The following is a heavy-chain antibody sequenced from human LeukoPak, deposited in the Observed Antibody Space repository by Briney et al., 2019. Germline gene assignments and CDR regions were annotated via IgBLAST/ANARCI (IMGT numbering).Heavy chain of an antibody. CDR1: GFTFSSYG. CDR2: IWYDGSNK. Sequence: GGSLRLSCAASGFTFSSYGMHWVRQAPGKGLEWVAVIWYDGSNKYYADSVKGRFTISRDNSKNTLYLQMNSLRAEDTAVYYCARGSTVRGSFDYWGQGTLVTVSS. CDR3: ARGSTVRGSFDY. D-gene: IGHD4-11*01. V-gene: IGHV3-33*01. J-gene: IGHJ4*02.